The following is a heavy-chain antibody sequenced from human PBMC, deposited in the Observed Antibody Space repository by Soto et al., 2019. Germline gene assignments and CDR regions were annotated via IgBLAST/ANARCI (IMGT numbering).Heavy chain of an antibody. D-gene: IGHD3-22*01. J-gene: IGHJ3*02. V-gene: IGHV1-18*01. CDR1: GYTFTSYG. CDR2: ISAYNGNT. CDR3: AIPDPPYYYDSSGYYPPDAFDI. Sequence: ASVKVSCKASGYTFTSYGISWVRQAPGQGLEWMGWISAYNGNTNYAQKLQGRVTMTTDTSTSTAYMELRSLRSDDTAVYYCAIPDPPYYYDSSGYYPPDAFDIWGQGTMVTVSS.